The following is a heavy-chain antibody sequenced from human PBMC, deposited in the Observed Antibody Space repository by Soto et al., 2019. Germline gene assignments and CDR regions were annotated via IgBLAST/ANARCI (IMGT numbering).Heavy chain of an antibody. V-gene: IGHV4-34*01. J-gene: IGHJ4*02. Sequence: SETLSLTCAVYGGSFSGYYWSWIRQPPGKGLEWIGEINHSGSTNYNPYLKSRVTISVDTSKNQFSLKLSSVTAADTAVYFCGRREELATISFYFDLWGTGALITLS. D-gene: IGHD5-12*01. CDR2: INHSGST. CDR3: GRREELATISFYFDL. CDR1: GGSFSGYY.